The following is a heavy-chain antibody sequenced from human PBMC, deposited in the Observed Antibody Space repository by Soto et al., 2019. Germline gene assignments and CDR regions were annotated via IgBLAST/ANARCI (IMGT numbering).Heavy chain of an antibody. CDR1: GFIFSNYY. CDR3: ASTLEGSGSDYTQLYFDF. V-gene: IGHV3-7*01. J-gene: IGHJ4*02. D-gene: IGHD3-10*01. Sequence: GGSLRLSCAVSGFIFSNYYMNWVRQAPGKGLEWVATVNQDGSERYYVDSVRGRFTISRDNAKNSLYLQLNSLSAEDTAVYYCASTLEGSGSDYTQLYFDFWGQGTLVTVSS. CDR2: VNQDGSER.